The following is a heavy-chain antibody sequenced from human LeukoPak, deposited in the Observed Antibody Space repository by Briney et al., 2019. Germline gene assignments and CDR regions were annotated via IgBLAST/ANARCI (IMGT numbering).Heavy chain of an antibody. D-gene: IGHD7-27*01. CDR2: ITPSGDSV. J-gene: IGHJ4*02. CDR1: GFTFSDHY. CDR3: GRGHWGLDY. Sequence: PGGSLRLSCAASGFTFSDHYMTWIRQAPGKGPEWVSYITPSGDSVSYADSVKGRFTISRDNAKNSLYLQMNSLRAEDTAVYYCGRGHWGLDYWGQGTLVTLSS. V-gene: IGHV3-11*01.